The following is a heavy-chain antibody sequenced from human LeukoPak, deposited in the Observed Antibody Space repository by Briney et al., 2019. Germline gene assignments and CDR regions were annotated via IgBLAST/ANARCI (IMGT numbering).Heavy chain of an antibody. D-gene: IGHD6-19*01. CDR3: ARRLKYTSGWHTRPIWFDP. Sequence: PSETLSLTCAVYGGSFSGYYWSWIRQPPGKGLEWIGDINHSGSTNYNPSLKSRVTISLDTSKNQFSLNLSSVTAADTAVYYCARRLKYTSGWHTRPIWFDPWGQGTLVTVSS. J-gene: IGHJ5*02. V-gene: IGHV4-34*01. CDR1: GGSFSGYY. CDR2: INHSGST.